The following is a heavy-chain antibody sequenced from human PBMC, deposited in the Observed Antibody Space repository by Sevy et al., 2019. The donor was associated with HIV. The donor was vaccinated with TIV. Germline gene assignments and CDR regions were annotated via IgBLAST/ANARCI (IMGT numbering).Heavy chain of an antibody. CDR2: ISSSSSYI. Sequence: GGSLRLSCAASGFTFSSYSMNWVRQAPGNGLEWVSSISSSSSYIYYADSVKGRFTISRDNAKNSLYLQMNSLRAEDTAVYYCARGVDSSSEYYFDYLGQGTVVTVSS. CDR1: GFTFSSYS. D-gene: IGHD6-6*01. V-gene: IGHV3-21*01. CDR3: ARGVDSSSEYYFDY. J-gene: IGHJ4*02.